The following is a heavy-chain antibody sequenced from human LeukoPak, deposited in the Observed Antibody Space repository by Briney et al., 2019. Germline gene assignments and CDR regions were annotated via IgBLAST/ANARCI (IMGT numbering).Heavy chain of an antibody. CDR2: IYYSGST. CDR3: ARTARDSNGYYPNWFDP. V-gene: IGHV4-61*01. CDR1: GGSISSGSYY. D-gene: IGHD3-22*01. Sequence: SETLSLTCTVSGGSISSGSYYWSWIRQPPGKGLEWIGYIYYSGSTNYNPSLKSRVTISVDTSKNQFSLKLSSVTAADTAVYYCARTARDSNGYYPNWFDPWGQGTLVTVSS. J-gene: IGHJ5*02.